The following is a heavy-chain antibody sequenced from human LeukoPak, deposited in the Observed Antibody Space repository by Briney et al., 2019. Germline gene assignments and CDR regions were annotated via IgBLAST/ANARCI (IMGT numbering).Heavy chain of an antibody. CDR2: ISSSSSYI. CDR1: GFTFSSYA. V-gene: IGHV3-21*01. Sequence: PGGSLRLSCAASGFTFSSYAMSWVRQAPGKGLEWVSSISSSSSYIYYADSVKGRFTISRDNAKNSLYLQMNSLRAEDTAVYYCASLRITMVRGVKGMDVWGKGTTVTVSS. D-gene: IGHD3-10*01. J-gene: IGHJ6*04. CDR3: ASLRITMVRGVKGMDV.